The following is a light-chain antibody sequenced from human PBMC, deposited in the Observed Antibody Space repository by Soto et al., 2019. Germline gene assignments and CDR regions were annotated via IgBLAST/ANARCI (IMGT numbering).Light chain of an antibody. CDR1: QRVSSSY. J-gene: IGKJ2*01. Sequence: EIVLTQSPGTLSLSPGERATLSCRASQRVSSSYLAWYQQKPGQAPRLLIYGASSRATGIPDRFSGSGSGTDFTLTISRLEPEDFSVYYCQQYGSSPNTFGQGTKLDIK. V-gene: IGKV3-20*01. CDR3: QQYGSSPNT. CDR2: GAS.